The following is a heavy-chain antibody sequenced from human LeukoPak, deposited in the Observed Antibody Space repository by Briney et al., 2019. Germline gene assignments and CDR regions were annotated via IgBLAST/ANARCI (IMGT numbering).Heavy chain of an antibody. J-gene: IGHJ3*02. V-gene: IGHV1-24*01. CDR2: FDPEDGET. CDR1: GYTLTELS. CDR3: ATDPSRIVGATRGAFDI. D-gene: IGHD1-26*01. Sequence: ASVKVSCKVSGYTLTELSMHWVRQAPGKGLEWMGGFDPEDGETIYAQKFQGRVTMTEDTSTDTAYMELSSLRSEDTAVYYCATDPSRIVGATRGAFDIWGQGTMVTVSS.